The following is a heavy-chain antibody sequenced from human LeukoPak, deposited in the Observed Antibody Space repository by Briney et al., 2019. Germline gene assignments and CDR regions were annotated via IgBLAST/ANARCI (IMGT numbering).Heavy chain of an antibody. J-gene: IGHJ4*02. CDR2: IYHSGNT. V-gene: IGHV4-59*01. Sequence: TSETLSLTCTVSGASITTYYWTWIRQPPGKGLEWIGYIYHSGNTNYNPSLKSRVTISLDTSRNQFSLRLSSVTAADTAVYFCASEYSTSSEGDYFDYWGQGSLVTVSS. CDR1: GASITTYY. D-gene: IGHD6-6*01. CDR3: ASEYSTSSEGDYFDY.